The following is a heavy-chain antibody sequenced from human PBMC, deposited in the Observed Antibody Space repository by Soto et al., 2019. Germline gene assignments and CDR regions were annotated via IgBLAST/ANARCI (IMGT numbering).Heavy chain of an antibody. CDR2: INPNTGYT. J-gene: IGHJ4*01. Sequence: SVKVSCKTSGYSFSNFYIHWVRQAPGQGLEWMGWINPNTGYTKYAQKFQGRVAMTRDTSINTGYMELTRLRSDDTAVYYCAKWGCGAGTCYSDSWGQGTLVIVSS. CDR3: AKWGCGAGTCYSDS. D-gene: IGHD6-13*01. CDR1: GYSFSNFY. V-gene: IGHV1-2*02.